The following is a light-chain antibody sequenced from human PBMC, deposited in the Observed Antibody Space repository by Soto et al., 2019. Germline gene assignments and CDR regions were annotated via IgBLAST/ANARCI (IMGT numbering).Light chain of an antibody. CDR2: ATS. Sequence: DIVLTQSPGTLSLSPGERATLSCRASQSVSSDYLAWYQQKPGRAPRLLIYATSSRATGIPGRFRGSGSGTDFTLTMSRLEPEDFAVYYCQQYNTSPWTCGQGTTVEIK. CDR1: QSVSSDY. V-gene: IGKV3-20*01. CDR3: QQYNTSPWT. J-gene: IGKJ1*01.